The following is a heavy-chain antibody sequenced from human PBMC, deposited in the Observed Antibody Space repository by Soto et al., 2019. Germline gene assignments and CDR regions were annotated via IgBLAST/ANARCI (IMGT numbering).Heavy chain of an antibody. CDR3: AKRTLPYDFWSGYSDY. J-gene: IGHJ4*02. V-gene: IGHV3-23*01. CDR2: ISGSGGST. CDR1: GFTFSSYA. D-gene: IGHD3-3*01. Sequence: GGSLRLSCAASGFTFSSYAMSWVRQAPGKGLEWVSAISGSGGSTYYADSVKGRFTISRDNSKNTLYLQMNSLRAEDTAVYYCAKRTLPYDFWSGYSDYWGQGTLVTVSS.